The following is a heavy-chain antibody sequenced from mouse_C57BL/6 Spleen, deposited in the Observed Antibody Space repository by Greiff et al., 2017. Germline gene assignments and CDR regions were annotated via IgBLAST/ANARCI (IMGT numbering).Heavy chain of an antibody. CDR3: ALDSSGSFAY. Sequence: QVQLQQPGAELVKPGASVKLSCKASGYTFTSYWMHWVKQRPGQGLEWIGMIHPNSGSTNYNEKFKSKATLTVDKSSSTAYMQLSSLTSEDSACYYCALDSSGSFAYWGQGTLVTVSA. J-gene: IGHJ3*01. CDR1: GYTFTSYW. D-gene: IGHD3-2*02. CDR2: IHPNSGST. V-gene: IGHV1-64*01.